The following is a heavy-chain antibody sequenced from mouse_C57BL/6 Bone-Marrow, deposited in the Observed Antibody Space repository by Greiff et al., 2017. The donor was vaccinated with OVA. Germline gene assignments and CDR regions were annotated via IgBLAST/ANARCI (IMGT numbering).Heavy chain of an antibody. CDR1: GYTFTTYP. J-gene: IGHJ3*01. V-gene: IGHV1-47*01. Sequence: VKLMESGAELVKPGASVKMSCKASGYTFTTYPIEWMKQNHGKSLEWIGNFHPYNDDTKYNEKFKGKATLTVEKSSSTVYLELSRLTSDDSAVYYCARRYYGSSWGFAYWGQGTLVTVSA. CDR3: ARRYYGSSWGFAY. D-gene: IGHD1-1*01. CDR2: FHPYNDDT.